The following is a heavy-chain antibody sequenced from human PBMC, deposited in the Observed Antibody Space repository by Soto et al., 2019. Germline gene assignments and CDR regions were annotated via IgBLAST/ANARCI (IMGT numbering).Heavy chain of an antibody. Sequence: EVQLVESGGCLVQPGGSLRLSCAASGFTFNSYWKTWVRQAPGKGLEWVANIKQDGSEKYYVDSVKGRFTISRDNAKNSLYLQMNSLRAEDTAVYYCARGWGLDPWGQGNLVTVSS. D-gene: IGHD1-26*01. CDR3: ARGWGLDP. CDR1: GFTFNSYW. CDR2: IKQDGSEK. J-gene: IGHJ5*02. V-gene: IGHV3-7*04.